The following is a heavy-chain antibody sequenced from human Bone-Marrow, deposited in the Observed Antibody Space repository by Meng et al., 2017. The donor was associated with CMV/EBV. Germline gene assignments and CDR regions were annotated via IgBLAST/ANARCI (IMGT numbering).Heavy chain of an antibody. Sequence: ASVKVSCKASGYTFTSYGISWVRQAPGQGLEWMGWISAYNGNTNYAQKLQGRVTMTTDTSTSTAYMELRSLRSDDTAVYYCARTGRVNFWSGYLKSDDYYYYYGMDVWGQGPTVTVYS. J-gene: IGHJ6*02. D-gene: IGHD3-3*01. CDR3: ARTGRVNFWSGYLKSDDYYYYYGMDV. V-gene: IGHV1-18*01. CDR2: ISAYNGNT. CDR1: GYTFTSYG.